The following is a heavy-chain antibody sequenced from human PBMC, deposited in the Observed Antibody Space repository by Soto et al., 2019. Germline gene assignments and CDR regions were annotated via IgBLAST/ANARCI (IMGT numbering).Heavy chain of an antibody. Sequence: QVQLQESGPGLVKPSETLSLTCTVSGGSISSYYWSWIRQPPGQGLEWIGYIYYSGSTNYNPSLKSRVTISGDTSKNQFSLKLSSVTAADTAVYYCARGGYFDWSRMDVWGQGTTVTVSS. J-gene: IGHJ6*02. D-gene: IGHD3-9*01. CDR2: IYYSGST. V-gene: IGHV4-59*01. CDR1: GGSISSYY. CDR3: ARGGYFDWSRMDV.